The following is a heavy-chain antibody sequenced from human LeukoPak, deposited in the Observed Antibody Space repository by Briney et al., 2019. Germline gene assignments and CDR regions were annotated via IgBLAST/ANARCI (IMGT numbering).Heavy chain of an antibody. CDR1: GYSFTSYC. J-gene: IGHJ6*04. D-gene: IGHD3-9*01. CDR3: ARHEAYYDILTATYYYYGMDV. Sequence: GEALKISCKGSGYSFTSYCISWVRQMPGKGLEWMGRIDPCDSYTNYSPSFQGHVTISADKSISTAYLQWSSLKASDTAMYYCARHEAYYDILTATYYYYGMDVWGKGTTVTVSS. CDR2: IDPCDSYT. V-gene: IGHV5-10-1*01.